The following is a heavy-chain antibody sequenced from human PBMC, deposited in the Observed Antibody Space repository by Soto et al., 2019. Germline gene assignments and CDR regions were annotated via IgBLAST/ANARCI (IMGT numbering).Heavy chain of an antibody. CDR3: ARGDSSGYYYELYYFDY. CDR2: IYYSGST. Sequence: QVQLQESGPGLVKPSQTLSLTCTVSGGSISSGGYYWSWIRQHPGKGLEWIGYIYYSGSTYYNPSLKSRVTISVDTSKNQFSLKLSSVTAADTAVYYCARGDSSGYYYELYYFDYWGQGTLVTVSS. J-gene: IGHJ4*02. D-gene: IGHD3-22*01. V-gene: IGHV4-31*03. CDR1: GGSISSGGYY.